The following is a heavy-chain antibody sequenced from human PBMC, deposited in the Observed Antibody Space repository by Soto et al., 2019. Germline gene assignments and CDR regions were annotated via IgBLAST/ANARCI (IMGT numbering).Heavy chain of an antibody. CDR3: AVGGDGYTSAAFDI. D-gene: IGHD3-16*01. J-gene: IGHJ3*02. Sequence: SVKVSCKASGGTFSSYAISWVRQAPGQGLEWMGGIIPFFGTANYAQKFQGRVTITADESTSTAYMELSSLRSEDTAVYYCAVGGDGYTSAAFDIWGQGTMVTVS. CDR1: GGTFSSYA. CDR2: IIPFFGTA. V-gene: IGHV1-69*13.